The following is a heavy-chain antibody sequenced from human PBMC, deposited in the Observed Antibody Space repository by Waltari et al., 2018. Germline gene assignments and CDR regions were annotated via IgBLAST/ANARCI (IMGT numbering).Heavy chain of an antibody. V-gene: IGHV3-30*18. CDR2: IWYDGSNK. J-gene: IGHJ4*02. CDR3: AKDGGLQLPFDY. Sequence: QVQLVESGGGVVQPGRSLRLSCAASGFTFSSYGMHWVRQAPGKGLEWVAVIWYDGSNKYYADSVKGRFTISRDNSKNTLYLQMNSLRAEDTAMYYCAKDGGLQLPFDYWGQGTLVTVSS. CDR1: GFTFSSYG. D-gene: IGHD1-1*01.